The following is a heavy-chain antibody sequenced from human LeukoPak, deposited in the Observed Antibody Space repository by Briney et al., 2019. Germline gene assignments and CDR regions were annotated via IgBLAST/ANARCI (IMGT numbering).Heavy chain of an antibody. J-gene: IGHJ3*02. Sequence: PSETLSLTCTVSGGSISSYYWSWIRQPPGKGLEWIGYIYYSGSTNYNPSLKRRVTISVDTSKNQFSLKLSSVTAADTAVYYCASHVAYSYGGAFDIWGQGTMVTVSS. D-gene: IGHD5-18*01. V-gene: IGHV4-59*08. CDR3: ASHVAYSYGGAFDI. CDR1: GGSISSYY. CDR2: IYYSGST.